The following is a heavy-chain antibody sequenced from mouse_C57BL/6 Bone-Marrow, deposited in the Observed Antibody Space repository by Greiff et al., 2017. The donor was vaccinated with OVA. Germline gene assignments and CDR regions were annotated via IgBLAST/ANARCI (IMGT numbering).Heavy chain of an antibody. D-gene: IGHD4-1*01. Sequence: QVQLQQSGAELARPGASVKMSCKASGYTFTSYTMHWVKQRPGQGLEWIGYINPSSGYTKYNQKFKDKAALTADKSSSTAYMQLSSLTSEDSAVYYSARGAGTDWYFDVWGTGTTVTVSS. CDR2: INPSSGYT. V-gene: IGHV1-4*01. CDR3: ARGAGTDWYFDV. CDR1: GYTFTSYT. J-gene: IGHJ1*03.